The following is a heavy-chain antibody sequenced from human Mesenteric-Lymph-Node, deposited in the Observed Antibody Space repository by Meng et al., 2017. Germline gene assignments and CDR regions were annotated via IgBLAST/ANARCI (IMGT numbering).Heavy chain of an antibody. Sequence: LSLTCAVSGYSISSGYYWGWIRQPPGKGLGWIGSIYHSGSAYYNTSLKSRVIIPVDTSKNQFSLKLSSVTAADTAVYFYARDTASFDYWGQGTLVTVSS. V-gene: IGHV4-38-2*02. CDR2: IYHSGSA. CDR3: ARDTASFDY. CDR1: GYSISSGYY. J-gene: IGHJ4*02.